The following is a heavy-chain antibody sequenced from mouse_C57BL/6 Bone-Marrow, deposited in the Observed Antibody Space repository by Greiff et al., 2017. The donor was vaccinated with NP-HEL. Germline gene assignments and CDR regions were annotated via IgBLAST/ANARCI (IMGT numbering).Heavy chain of an antibody. J-gene: IGHJ2*01. CDR3: ARSYYGSSLDY. D-gene: IGHD1-1*01. Sequence: QVQLQQSGAELVRPGTSVKVSCKASGYAFTNYLIEWVKQRPGQGLEWIGVIIPGSGGTNYNEKFKGKATLTADKSSSTAYMQLSSLTSEDSAVYFCARSYYGSSLDYWGQGTTLTVSS. V-gene: IGHV1-54*01. CDR1: GYAFTNYL. CDR2: IIPGSGGT.